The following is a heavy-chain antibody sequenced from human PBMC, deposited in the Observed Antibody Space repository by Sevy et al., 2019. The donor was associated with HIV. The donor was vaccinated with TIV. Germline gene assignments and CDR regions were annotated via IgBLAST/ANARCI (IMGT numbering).Heavy chain of an antibody. CDR3: ARSDYGDYVGWFDP. J-gene: IGHJ5*02. V-gene: IGHV4-59*11. D-gene: IGHD4-17*01. Sequence: SETLSLTCTVSGGSINNHQWSWIRQPPGKGLEWIGYIYSGSTSYNPSLKSRLTISVDTSKKQFSLKMSSVTAADTAVYYCARSDYGDYVGWFDPWGQGTLVTVSS. CDR2: IYSGST. CDR1: GGSINNHQ.